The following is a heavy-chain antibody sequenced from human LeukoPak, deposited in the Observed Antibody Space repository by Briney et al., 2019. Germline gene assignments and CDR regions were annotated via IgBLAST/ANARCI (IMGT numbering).Heavy chain of an antibody. CDR2: INPNSGGT. Sequence: GASVKVSCKASGYTFTGYYMHWVRQAPGQGLEWMGWINPNSGGTNYTQKFQGRVTMTRGTSISTAYMELSRLRSDDTAVYYCARMGTTVVILYYYYYMDVWGKGTTVTVSS. D-gene: IGHD4-23*01. V-gene: IGHV1-2*02. CDR3: ARMGTTVVILYYYYYMDV. J-gene: IGHJ6*03. CDR1: GYTFTGYY.